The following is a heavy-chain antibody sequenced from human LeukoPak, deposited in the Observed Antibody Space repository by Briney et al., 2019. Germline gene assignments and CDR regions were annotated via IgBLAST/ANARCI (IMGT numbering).Heavy chain of an antibody. D-gene: IGHD2-21*02. J-gene: IGHJ5*02. V-gene: IGHV4-30-2*01. CDR2: IYHSGST. CDR1: GGSIGSGGYS. CDR3: ARGPYCGGDCYYNWFDP. Sequence: PSETLSLTCAVSGGSIGSGGYSWSWIRQPPGKGLEWIGYIYHSGSTNYNPSLKSRVTISVDTSKNQFSLKLSSVTAADTAVYYCARGPYCGGDCYYNWFDPWGQGTLVTVSS.